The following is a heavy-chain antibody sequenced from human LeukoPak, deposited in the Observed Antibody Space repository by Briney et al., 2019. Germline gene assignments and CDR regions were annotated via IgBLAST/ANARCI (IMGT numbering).Heavy chain of an antibody. J-gene: IGHJ4*02. V-gene: IGHV1-2*02. CDR3: ARDIELLDFDY. CDR1: GYIFTGYY. CDR2: INPNNGGT. Sequence: SVQVSCKASGYIFTGYYMHGVRPAAAQEGAWMGWINPNNGGTNYAQKFQGRVTMTLDTSISTAYMELSRLRSDDTAVYYCARDIELLDFDYWGQGTLVTVSS. D-gene: IGHD1-26*01.